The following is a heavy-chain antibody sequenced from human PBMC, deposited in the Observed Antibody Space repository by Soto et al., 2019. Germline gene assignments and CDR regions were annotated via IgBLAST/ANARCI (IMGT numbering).Heavy chain of an antibody. J-gene: IGHJ3*02. Sequence: PGGSLRLSCAASGFTFSSYGMHWVRQAPGKGLEWVAVISYDGSNKYYADSVKGRFTISRDNSKNTLYLQMNSLRAEDTAVYYCAKEGYCSGGSCSKPDGPNDAFDIWGQGTMVTVSS. CDR3: AKEGYCSGGSCSKPDGPNDAFDI. D-gene: IGHD2-15*01. V-gene: IGHV3-30*18. CDR2: ISYDGSNK. CDR1: GFTFSSYG.